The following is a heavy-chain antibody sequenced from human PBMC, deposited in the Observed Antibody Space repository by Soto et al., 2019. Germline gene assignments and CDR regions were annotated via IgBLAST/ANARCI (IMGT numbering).Heavy chain of an antibody. CDR3: ASGIAVAGTGGGAYYSYGMDV. CDR2: IIPILGIA. Sequence: GASVKVSCKASGGTFSSYTISWVRQAPGQGLEWMGRIIPILGIANYAQKFQGRVTITADKSTSTAYMELSSLRSEDTAVYYCASGIAVAGTGGGAYYSYGMDVCGQGTTVTLSS. V-gene: IGHV1-69*02. J-gene: IGHJ6*02. D-gene: IGHD6-19*01. CDR1: GGTFSSYT.